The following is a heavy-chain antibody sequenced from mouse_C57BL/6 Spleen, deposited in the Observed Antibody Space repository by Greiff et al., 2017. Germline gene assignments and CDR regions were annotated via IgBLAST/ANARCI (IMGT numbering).Heavy chain of an antibody. CDR3: ARSFITTVVAPFDY. CDR2: INPSNGGT. J-gene: IGHJ2*01. CDR1: GYTFTGYW. V-gene: IGHV1-53*01. Sequence: QVQLQQPGTELVKPGASVKLSCKASGYTFTGYWMHWVKQRPGQGLEWIGNINPSNGGTNYNEKFKSKATLAVDKSSSTAYMQLSSLTSEDSAVYYCARSFITTVVAPFDYWGQGTTLTVSS. D-gene: IGHD1-1*01.